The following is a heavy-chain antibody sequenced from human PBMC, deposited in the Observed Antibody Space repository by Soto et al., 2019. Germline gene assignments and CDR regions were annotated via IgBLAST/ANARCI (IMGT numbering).Heavy chain of an antibody. D-gene: IGHD5-12*01. CDR2: INPNSGGT. CDR3: ARGGRDGYNYLLPYSYYGTDV. Sequence: ASVKVSCKASGYTFTSYAMHWVRQAPGQGLEWMGWINPNSGGTNYAQKFQGWVTMTRDTSISTAYMELSRLRSDDTAVYYCARGGRDGYNYLLPYSYYGTDVWGQGTTVTVSS. J-gene: IGHJ6*02. CDR1: GYTFTSYA. V-gene: IGHV1-2*04.